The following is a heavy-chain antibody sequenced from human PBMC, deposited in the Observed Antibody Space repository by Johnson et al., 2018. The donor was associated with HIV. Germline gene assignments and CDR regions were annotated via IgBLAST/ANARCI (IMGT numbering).Heavy chain of an antibody. J-gene: IGHJ3*02. D-gene: IGHD3-16*01. Sequence: VRLVESGGGLVQPGGSLRLSCAASGFTFSSYAMSWVRQAPGKGLEWVSALSGSGGSTYHADSVKGRFTISRDNSKNTMYLQMNSLRAEDTAVYYCARESGGQYDAFDIWGQGTMVTVSS. CDR3: ARESGGQYDAFDI. CDR1: GFTFSSYA. CDR2: LSGSGGST. V-gene: IGHV3-23*04.